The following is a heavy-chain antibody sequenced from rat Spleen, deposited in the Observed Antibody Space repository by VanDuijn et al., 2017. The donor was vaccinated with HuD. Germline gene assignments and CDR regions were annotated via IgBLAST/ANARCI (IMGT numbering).Heavy chain of an antibody. Sequence: QVQLKESGPGLVKPSLTLSLTCTVSGFSLSRYGVIWVRQPPGTGVEWTGVIWGNGNTNYNSALKSRLRFSRDTSKSQVFLKMNNLQTEDTAMYFCARGNYDGYYLDYWGQGVMVTVSS. CDR2: IWGNGNT. V-gene: IGHV2S61*01. CDR1: GFSLSRYG. CDR3: ARGNYDGYYLDY. J-gene: IGHJ2*01. D-gene: IGHD1-12*03.